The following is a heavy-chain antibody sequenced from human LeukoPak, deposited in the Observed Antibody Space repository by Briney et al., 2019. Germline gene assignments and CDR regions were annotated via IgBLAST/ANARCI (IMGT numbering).Heavy chain of an antibody. CDR2: IKQDGSEK. Sequence: GGSLRLSCAASGFTFSSYSMNWVRQAPGKGLEWVANIKQDGSEKYYVDSVKGRFTISRDNAKNSLYLQMNSLRAEDTAVYYCASEPPAGDWFDPWGQGTLVTVSS. V-gene: IGHV3-7*01. D-gene: IGHD2-8*02. CDR1: GFTFSSYS. CDR3: ASEPPAGDWFDP. J-gene: IGHJ5*02.